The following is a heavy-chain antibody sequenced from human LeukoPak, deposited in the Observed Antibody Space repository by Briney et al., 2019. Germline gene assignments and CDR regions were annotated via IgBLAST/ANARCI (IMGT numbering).Heavy chain of an antibody. D-gene: IGHD6-25*01. CDR2: IGAYNGDT. V-gene: IGHV1-18*01. CDR3: ARDHASSGQLFDY. Sequence: ASVKVSCKASGYTFSNYGVSWVRQAPGQGLEWMGWIGAYNGDTKSAQKLQGRFTMTTDTSTNTAYMELRSLRSDDTALYYCARDHASSGQLFDYWGQGTLVTVSS. J-gene: IGHJ4*02. CDR1: GYTFSNYG.